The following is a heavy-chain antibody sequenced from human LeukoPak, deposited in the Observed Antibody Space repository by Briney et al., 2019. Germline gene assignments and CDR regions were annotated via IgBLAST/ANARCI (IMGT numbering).Heavy chain of an antibody. CDR2: IWYDGSNK. Sequence: GGSLRLSCAASRFTFSSYGMHWVRQAPGKGLEWVAVIWYDGSNKYYADSVKGRFTISRDNSKNTLYLQMNSLRAEDTAVYYCARYRRFGELGYWGQGTLVTVSS. CDR3: ARYRRFGELGY. V-gene: IGHV3-33*01. CDR1: RFTFSSYG. J-gene: IGHJ4*02. D-gene: IGHD3-10*01.